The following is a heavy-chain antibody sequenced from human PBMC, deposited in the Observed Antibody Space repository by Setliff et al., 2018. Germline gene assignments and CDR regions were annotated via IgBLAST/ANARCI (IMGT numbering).Heavy chain of an antibody. CDR3: AKELRITMIVVVNYYGMDV. Sequence: GESLKISCAASGFTFSSYAMSWVRQAPGKGLEWVSAISGSGGRTYYADSVKGRFTISRDNSKNTLYLQMNSLRAEDTAVYYCAKELRITMIVVVNYYGMDVWGQGTTVTVSS. J-gene: IGHJ6*02. D-gene: IGHD3-22*01. CDR1: GFTFSSYA. CDR2: ISGSGGRT. V-gene: IGHV3-23*01.